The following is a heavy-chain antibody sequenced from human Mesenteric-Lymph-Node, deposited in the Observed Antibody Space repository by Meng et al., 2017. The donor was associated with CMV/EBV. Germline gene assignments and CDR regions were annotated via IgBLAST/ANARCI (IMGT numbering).Heavy chain of an antibody. Sequence: SETLSLTCTVSGGSIATSSDYWGWIRQPPGKGLEWIVSVHQSGNGYYNPSLKSRVTISVDTSKNQFSLKLSPVTAADTAVYYCARRRPYYYYYGMDVWGQGTTVTVSS. CDR1: GGSIATSSDY. D-gene: IGHD6-25*01. V-gene: IGHV4-39*07. CDR3: ARRRPYYYYYGMDV. CDR2: VHQSGNG. J-gene: IGHJ6*02.